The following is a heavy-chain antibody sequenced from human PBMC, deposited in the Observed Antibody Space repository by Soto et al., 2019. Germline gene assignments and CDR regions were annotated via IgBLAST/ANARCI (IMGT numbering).Heavy chain of an antibody. V-gene: IGHV3-74*01. J-gene: IGHJ4*02. CDR1: GFTFSSYW. Sequence: EVQLVESGGGLVQPGGSLRLSCAASGFTFSSYWIHWVRQAPGKGLVWVSRINSDGSTTNYADSVKGRFTISRDNAKNTVYLQMNSLRAEDTAVYYCARGGFKQWLLDYWGQGNLVTVSS. CDR2: INSDGSTT. CDR3: ARGGFKQWLLDY. D-gene: IGHD6-19*01.